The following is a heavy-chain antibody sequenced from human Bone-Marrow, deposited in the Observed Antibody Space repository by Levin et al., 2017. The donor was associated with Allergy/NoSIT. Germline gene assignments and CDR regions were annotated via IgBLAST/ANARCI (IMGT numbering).Heavy chain of an antibody. J-gene: IGHJ5*02. CDR3: ATWSQRTPGVA. CDR1: GFVFRTYH. V-gene: IGHV3-48*01. CDR2: ISASSGTI. D-gene: IGHD3-3*01. Sequence: GGSLRLSCAASGFVFRTYHMNWVRQPPGKGPEWISYISASSGTISYADSVKGRFTISRDNDRDLLFLQMNRLRAEDTALYYCATWSQRTPGVAWSQVTHVTVSS.